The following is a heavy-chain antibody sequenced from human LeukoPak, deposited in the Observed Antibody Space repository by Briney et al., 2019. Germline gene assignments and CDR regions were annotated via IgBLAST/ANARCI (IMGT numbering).Heavy chain of an antibody. CDR2: ISWNSGSI. D-gene: IGHD2-2*01. J-gene: IGHJ3*02. CDR1: GFTFDDYA. V-gene: IGHV3-9*01. CDR3: AKDIGVVPAAMEYAFDI. Sequence: QPGGSLRLSCAASGFTFDDYAMHWVRQAPGKGLEWVSGISWNSGSIGYADSVKGRFTISRDNAKNSLYLQMNSLRAEDTALYYCAKDIGVVPAAMEYAFDIWGQGTMVTVSS.